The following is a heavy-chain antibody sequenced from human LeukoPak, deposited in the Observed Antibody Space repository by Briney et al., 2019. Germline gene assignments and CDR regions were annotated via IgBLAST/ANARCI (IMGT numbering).Heavy chain of an antibody. CDR3: ARDRSNYLGGYYSSAMDV. V-gene: IGHV3-53*01. CDR1: RFTVSNTY. Sequence: GGSLRLSCAASRFTVSNTYMSWVRQAPGKGLEWVSLIYSGGGTYSADSVKGRFTISRDISKNTLYLQMNSLRAEDTAVYYCARDRSNYLGGYYSSAMDVWGQGTTVTVSS. J-gene: IGHJ6*02. CDR2: IYSGGGT. D-gene: IGHD4-11*01.